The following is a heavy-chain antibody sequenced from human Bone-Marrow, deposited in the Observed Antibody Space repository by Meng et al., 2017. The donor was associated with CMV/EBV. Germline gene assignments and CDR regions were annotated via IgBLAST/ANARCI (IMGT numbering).Heavy chain of an antibody. Sequence: GGSLRLSCAASGFTFSSYAMHWVRQAPGKGLEWVAVISYDGSNKYYADSVKGRFTISRDNSKNTLYLQMNSLRAEDTAVYYCARGDVLYFDYWGQGTLVTFSS. V-gene: IGHV3-30-3*01. J-gene: IGHJ4*02. D-gene: IGHD6-6*01. CDR3: ARGDVLYFDY. CDR1: GFTFSSYA. CDR2: ISYDGSNK.